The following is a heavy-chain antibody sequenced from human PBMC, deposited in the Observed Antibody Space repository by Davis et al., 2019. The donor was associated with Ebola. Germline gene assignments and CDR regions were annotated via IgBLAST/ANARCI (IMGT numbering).Heavy chain of an antibody. Sequence: MPSETLSLTCAVYGGSFSGYYWSWIRQPPGKGLEWIGEINHSGSTNYNPSLKSRVTISVDTSKNQFSLKLSSVTAADTAVYYCAGVRSYTWFDPWGQGTLVTVSS. CDR2: INHSGST. CDR1: GGSFSGYY. CDR3: AGVRSYTWFDP. J-gene: IGHJ5*02. D-gene: IGHD1-26*01. V-gene: IGHV4-34*01.